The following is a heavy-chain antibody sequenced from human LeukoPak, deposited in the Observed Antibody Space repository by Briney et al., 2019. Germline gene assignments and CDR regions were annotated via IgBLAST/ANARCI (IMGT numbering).Heavy chain of an antibody. CDR3: ARHTGWAFQI. D-gene: IGHD1-14*01. CDR1: GYIFTSYW. V-gene: IGHV5-10-1*01. Sequence: GESLKISCKGSGYIFTSYWISWVRQMPGKGLECMGRIDPSDSYTNYSPSLQGHVTISTDKSINTAYLQWSSLKASDTAMYYCARHTGWAFQIWGQGTMVTVSS. CDR2: IDPSDSYT. J-gene: IGHJ3*02.